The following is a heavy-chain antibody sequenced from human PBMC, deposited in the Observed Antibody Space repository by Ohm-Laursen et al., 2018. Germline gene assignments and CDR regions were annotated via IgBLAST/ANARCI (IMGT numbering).Heavy chain of an antibody. CDR2: ISGSGSTI. CDR1: GFPFSGYT. V-gene: IGHV3-11*01. CDR3: ARGVGSNCGMDV. Sequence: SLRLSCAATGFPFSGYTMSWVCQAPGKGLEWVSYISGSGSTIYYADSVKGRFTISRDNAKNSLYLQMNSLRAEDTAVYYCARGVGSNCGMDVWGQGTTVTVSS. D-gene: IGHD1-26*01. J-gene: IGHJ6*02.